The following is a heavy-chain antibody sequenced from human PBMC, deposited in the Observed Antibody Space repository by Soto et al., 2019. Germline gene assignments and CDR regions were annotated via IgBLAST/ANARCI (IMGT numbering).Heavy chain of an antibody. CDR3: AKGDLFVGGTIYGMDV. Sequence: EVHLLESGGGLVQPGGSLRLSCAVSLSTYAMTGVGRAPGRGREGVAGIRVSGGSTNYAVSVKGRFTISRDNDKNTVYLQMNSLRAEDTAVYYCAKGDLFVGGTIYGMDVWGQGTTVTVSS. J-gene: IGHJ6*02. D-gene: IGHD3-16*01. V-gene: IGHV3-23*01. CDR1: LSTYA. CDR2: IRVSGGST.